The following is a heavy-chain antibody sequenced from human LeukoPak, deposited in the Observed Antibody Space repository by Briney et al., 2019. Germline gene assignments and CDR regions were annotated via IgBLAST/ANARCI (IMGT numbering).Heavy chain of an antibody. CDR3: AKDLEFFFVSGSYTVDW. CDR1: GVTISSNY. D-gene: IGHD3-10*01. Sequence: GGSLRLSCAASGVTISSNYMSWVRQAPGRGLEWISAVSGSCATPYFPYSLQGRSTISRDHSNNTLFLQMNSLRAGDTAVYYCAKDLEFFFVSGSYTVDWRGRGTLVTVSS. V-gene: IGHV3-23*01. CDR2: VSGSCATP. J-gene: IGHJ4*02.